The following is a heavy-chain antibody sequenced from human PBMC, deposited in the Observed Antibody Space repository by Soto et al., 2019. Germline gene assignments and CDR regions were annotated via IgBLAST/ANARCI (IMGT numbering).Heavy chain of an antibody. Sequence: GGSLRLSCAASGFSVSSNYMNWVRQAPGKGLEWISVIYSAGNTYYADSMKGRFTISRDNSKNTVYLQMNSLRAEDTAIYYCARDNSSGWYYFDLWGQGTQVTVSS. CDR2: IYSAGNT. CDR3: ARDNSSGWYYFDL. V-gene: IGHV3-53*01. CDR1: GFSVSSNY. D-gene: IGHD6-19*01. J-gene: IGHJ4*02.